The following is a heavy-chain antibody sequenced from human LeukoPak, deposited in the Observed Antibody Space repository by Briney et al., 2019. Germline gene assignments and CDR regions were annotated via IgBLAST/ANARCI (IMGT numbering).Heavy chain of an antibody. D-gene: IGHD3-9*01. V-gene: IGHV4-4*07. J-gene: IGHJ6*02. CDR3: ARDRDDILTGYDRGYYYYGMDV. CDR1: GGSISSYY. CDR2: IYTSGST. Sequence: SETLSLTCTVSGGSISSYYWSWIRQPAGKGLEWIGRIYTSGSTNYNPSLKSRVTMSVDTSKNHSSLKLSSVTAADTAVYYCARDRDDILTGYDRGYYYYGMDVWGQGTTVTVSS.